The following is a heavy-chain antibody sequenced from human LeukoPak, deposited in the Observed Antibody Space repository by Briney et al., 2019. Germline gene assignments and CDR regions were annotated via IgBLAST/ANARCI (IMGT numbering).Heavy chain of an antibody. J-gene: IGHJ4*02. CDR3: AREHYGDLYFDY. D-gene: IGHD4-17*01. CDR2: ISYDGSNR. Sequence: PGGSLRLSCAASGFTFSSYAMHWVRQAPGKGLEWVAVISYDGSNRYYADSVRGRFTISRDSSENTLYLQMNSLRAEDTAVYYCAREHYGDLYFDYWGQGTLVTVSS. V-gene: IGHV3-30-3*01. CDR1: GFTFSSYA.